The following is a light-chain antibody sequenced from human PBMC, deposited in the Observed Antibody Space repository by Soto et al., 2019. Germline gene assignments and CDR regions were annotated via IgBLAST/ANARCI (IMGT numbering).Light chain of an antibody. CDR3: CSYTSSSTWV. Sequence: QSALTQPASVSGSPGQSITISCTGTSSDVGDYNYVSWYQHHPGKAPKLMIYGVSNRPSGVSNRVSGSKSDKTASLTISGLHAEDEADYYCCSYTSSSTWVFGEGTQLTVL. V-gene: IGLV2-14*01. J-gene: IGLJ3*02. CDR2: GVS. CDR1: SSDVGDYNY.